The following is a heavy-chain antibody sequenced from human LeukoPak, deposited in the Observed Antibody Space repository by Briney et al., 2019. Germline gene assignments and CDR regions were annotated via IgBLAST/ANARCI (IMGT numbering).Heavy chain of an antibody. CDR1: GFTFSNYA. J-gene: IGHJ5*02. Sequence: PGGSLRLSCAASGFTFSNYAMSWARQAPGKGLEWVSGIGGSGDSTYYGDSVKGRFIISRDNSKNTLYLRMNSLRAEDTAVYYCAKDRRYCSGGSCYRWFDPWGQGTLVTVSS. CDR3: AKDRRYCSGGSCYRWFDP. D-gene: IGHD2-15*01. CDR2: IGGSGDST. V-gene: IGHV3-23*01.